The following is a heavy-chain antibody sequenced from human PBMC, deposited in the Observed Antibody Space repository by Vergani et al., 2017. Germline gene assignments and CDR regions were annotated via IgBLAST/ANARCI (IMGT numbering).Heavy chain of an antibody. J-gene: IGHJ3*02. CDR3: ARHLRQLARNDVFDI. Sequence: QLQLQESGPRLVKPSGTLSLTCSLSGMSISNNNYYWGWIRQPPGKGLEWIGSIYDSRNNNYSPSLKSRVSISVDTSKNQFSLNLTSVTAADTAVYYCARHLRQLARNDVFDIWGHGTLVTVSS. D-gene: IGHD6-6*01. CDR2: IYDSRNN. CDR1: GMSISNNNYY. V-gene: IGHV4-39*01.